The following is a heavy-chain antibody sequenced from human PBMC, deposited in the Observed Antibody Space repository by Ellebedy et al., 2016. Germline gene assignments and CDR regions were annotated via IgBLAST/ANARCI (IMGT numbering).Heavy chain of an antibody. Sequence: SETLSLTXAVYGGSFSGYYWSWIRQPPGKGLEWIGEINHSGSTNYNPSLKSRVTISVDTSKNQFSLKLSSVTAADTAVYYCARGVVVVDSSSEYYYYYYMDVWGKGTTVTVSS. CDR1: GGSFSGYY. J-gene: IGHJ6*03. D-gene: IGHD2-2*01. CDR3: ARGVVVVDSSSEYYYYYYMDV. V-gene: IGHV4-34*01. CDR2: INHSGST.